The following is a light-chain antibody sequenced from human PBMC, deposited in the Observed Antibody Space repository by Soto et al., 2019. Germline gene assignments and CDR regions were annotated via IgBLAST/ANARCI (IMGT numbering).Light chain of an antibody. CDR2: DAS. CDR3: QQYDNYPLT. J-gene: IGKJ4*01. CDR1: QSVRSW. Sequence: DIQLTQSPDTLSASVGGRVTVTCRASQSVRSWLAWYQQKPGTAPKLLIFDASRLESGVPSRFSGSASGTEFTLTISSLQPDDFATYYCQQYDNYPLTFGGGTKVDI. V-gene: IGKV1-5*01.